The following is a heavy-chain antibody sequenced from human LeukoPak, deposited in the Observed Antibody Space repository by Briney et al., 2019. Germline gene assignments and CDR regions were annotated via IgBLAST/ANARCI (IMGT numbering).Heavy chain of an antibody. V-gene: IGHV1-69*13. J-gene: IGHJ6*03. CDR1: GYTFTSYG. CDR3: ARDNSNYPLAYYYMGV. D-gene: IGHD4-11*01. Sequence: ASVKVSCKASGYTFTSYGISWVRQAPGQGLEWMGGIIPIFGTANYAQKFQGRVTITADESTSTAYMELSSLRSEDTAVYYCARDNSNYPLAYYYMGVWGKGTTVTVSS. CDR2: IIPIFGTA.